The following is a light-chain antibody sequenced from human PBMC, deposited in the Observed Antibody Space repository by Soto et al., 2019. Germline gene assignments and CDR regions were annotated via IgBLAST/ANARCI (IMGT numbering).Light chain of an antibody. Sequence: EIVLTQSPGTLSLSPGERATLSCRASQSVSSSYLAWYRQKPGQAPRILIYGASSRATGIPDRFSGSGSGTDFTLTISRLEPEDFAVYYCQQYGSSPPVTFGPGTKVDIK. CDR2: GAS. J-gene: IGKJ3*01. CDR3: QQYGSSPPVT. CDR1: QSVSSSY. V-gene: IGKV3-20*01.